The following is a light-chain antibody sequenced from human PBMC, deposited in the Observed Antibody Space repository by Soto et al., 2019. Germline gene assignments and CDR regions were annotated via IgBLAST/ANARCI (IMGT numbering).Light chain of an antibody. CDR1: QSVSSN. Sequence: EIVMTQSPATLSVSPGERATLSCRASQSVSSNLAWYQQKPGQAPRLLIYDASTRASGIPARFSGSGSGTEFTLTFSSLQSEDSAVYYCQQYNDWPPFTFGPGNKVDIK. CDR2: DAS. J-gene: IGKJ3*01. CDR3: QQYNDWPPFT. V-gene: IGKV3-15*01.